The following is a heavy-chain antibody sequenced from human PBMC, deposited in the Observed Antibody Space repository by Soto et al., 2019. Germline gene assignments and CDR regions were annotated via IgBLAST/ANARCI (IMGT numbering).Heavy chain of an antibody. D-gene: IGHD2-2*01. Sequence: GASVKVSCKASGYTFTSYGISWVRQAPGQGLEWMGWISAYNGNTNYAQKLQGRVTITADESTSTAYMELSSLRSEDTAVYYCARAVVPAARNYYYYYGIDVWGQGTTVTVSS. CDR1: GYTFTSYG. CDR2: ISAYNGNT. J-gene: IGHJ6*02. CDR3: ARAVVPAARNYYYYYGIDV. V-gene: IGHV1-18*04.